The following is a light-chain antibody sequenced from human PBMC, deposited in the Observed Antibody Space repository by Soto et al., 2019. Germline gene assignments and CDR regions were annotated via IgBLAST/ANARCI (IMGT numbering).Light chain of an antibody. Sequence: EIVMTQSPATLSVSPGERATLSCRASQSVSSNLAWYQQKPGQAPRLLIYGASTSATGIPARFSGSGSGTDFTLTISSLQYADFAVYYCQEYNSWPRTFGQGTKVEIK. J-gene: IGKJ1*01. CDR2: GAS. CDR3: QEYNSWPRT. CDR1: QSVSSN. V-gene: IGKV3-15*01.